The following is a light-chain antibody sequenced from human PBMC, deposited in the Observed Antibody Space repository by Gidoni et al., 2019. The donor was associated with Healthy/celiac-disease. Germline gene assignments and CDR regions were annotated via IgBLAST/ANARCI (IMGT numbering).Light chain of an antibody. Sequence: QSVRTQPPSVSGAPGQRVTISCTGSSSNIGAGYDVHWYQQLPGTAPNLLISVNSNRLSGVPDRFPGSKSGTSASLAITGLQAEDEADYYCQSYDSSLSGSRVFGGGTKLTVL. CDR1: SSNIGAGYD. J-gene: IGLJ3*02. CDR3: QSYDSSLSGSRV. CDR2: VNS. V-gene: IGLV1-40*01.